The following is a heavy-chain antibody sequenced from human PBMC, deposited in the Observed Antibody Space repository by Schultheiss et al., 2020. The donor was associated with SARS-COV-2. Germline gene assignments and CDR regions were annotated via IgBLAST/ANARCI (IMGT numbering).Heavy chain of an antibody. J-gene: IGHJ3*02. CDR2: MNPNSGNT. V-gene: IGHV1-8*02. D-gene: IGHD3-22*01. CDR1: GYTFTSYD. Sequence: ASVKVSCKASGYTFTSYDINWVRQATGQGLEWMGWMNPNSGNTGYAQKFQGRVTMTRNTSISTAYMELSSLRSEDTAVYYCARGPPLDYDSSGYYTENAFDIWGQGTMVTVSS. CDR3: ARGPPLDYDSSGYYTENAFDI.